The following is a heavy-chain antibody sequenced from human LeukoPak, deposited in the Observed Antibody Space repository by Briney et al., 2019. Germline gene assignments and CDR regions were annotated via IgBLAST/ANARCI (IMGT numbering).Heavy chain of an antibody. CDR3: AREVAITLGAFDI. Sequence: SETLSLTCTVSGDSINSDYWSWLRQPPGKGLEWIGYIYYSGSTNYNPSLKSRVTMSVDTSKNQFSLKLSSVTAADTAVYYCAREVAITLGAFDIWGQGTMVTVSS. CDR1: GDSINSDY. J-gene: IGHJ3*02. D-gene: IGHD5-12*01. CDR2: IYYSGST. V-gene: IGHV4-59*12.